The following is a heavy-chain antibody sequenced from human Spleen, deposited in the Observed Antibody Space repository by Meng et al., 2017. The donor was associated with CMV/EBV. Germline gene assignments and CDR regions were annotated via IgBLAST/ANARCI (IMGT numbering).Heavy chain of an antibody. V-gene: IGHV1-69*02. CDR3: ALASELRFLEWLSLGPGMDV. Sequence: SVKVSCKTSGGNFNGYSISWVRQAPGQGLEWMGRILPVLEITNYAQNFQGRVTITADKSTSTAYMELSSLRSEDTAVYYCALASELRFLEWLSLGPGMDVWGQGTTVTVSS. J-gene: IGHJ6*02. CDR2: ILPVLEIT. CDR1: GGNFNGYS. D-gene: IGHD3-3*01.